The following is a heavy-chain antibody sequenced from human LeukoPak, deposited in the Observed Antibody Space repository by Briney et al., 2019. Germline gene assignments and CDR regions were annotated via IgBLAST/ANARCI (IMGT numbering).Heavy chain of an antibody. CDR3: ARSRHYYGSGRTLDY. D-gene: IGHD3-10*01. Sequence: SETLSLTCAVYGGSFSGYYWSWIRQPPGKGLEWIGEINHSGSTNYNPSLKSRVTISVDTSKNQFSLKLSSVTAADTAVYYCARSRHYYGSGRTLDYWGQGTLVTVSS. V-gene: IGHV4-34*01. CDR2: INHSGST. J-gene: IGHJ4*02. CDR1: GGSFSGYY.